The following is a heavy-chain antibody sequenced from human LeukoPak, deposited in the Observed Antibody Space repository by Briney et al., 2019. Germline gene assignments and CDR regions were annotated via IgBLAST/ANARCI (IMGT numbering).Heavy chain of an antibody. V-gene: IGHV3-66*02. Sequence: GGSLRLSCAASGFTVSSNYMSWVRQAPGKGLEWVSVIYSGGSTYYADSVKGRFTISRDNSKNTLNLQMNSLRAEDTAVYYCAREKSTGCSGGSCYFDCWGQGTLVTVSP. CDR2: IYSGGST. D-gene: IGHD2-15*01. CDR3: AREKSTGCSGGSCYFDC. CDR1: GFTVSSNY. J-gene: IGHJ4*02.